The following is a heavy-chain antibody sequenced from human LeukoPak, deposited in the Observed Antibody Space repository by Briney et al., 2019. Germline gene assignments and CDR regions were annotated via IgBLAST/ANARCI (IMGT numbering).Heavy chain of an antibody. J-gene: IGHJ4*02. CDR1: GVTLGTYA. V-gene: IGHV3-7*03. D-gene: IGHD5-24*01. Sequence: GGSLRLSCAASGVTLGTYAMSWARQAPGKGLEWVANIKPDGGEQYYVDSVKGRFTISRDNADNSLYLQLSSLRAEDTAVYYCAREQRTFDYWGQGILVTVSS. CDR3: AREQRTFDY. CDR2: IKPDGGEQ.